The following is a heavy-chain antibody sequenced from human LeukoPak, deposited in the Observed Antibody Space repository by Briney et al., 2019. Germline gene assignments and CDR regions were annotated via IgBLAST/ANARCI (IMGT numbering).Heavy chain of an antibody. CDR3: ASSNYDSPIGY. CDR2: IYYSGST. J-gene: IGHJ4*02. D-gene: IGHD3-22*01. Sequence: SETLSLTCTVSGGSISSGGYYWSWIRQPPGKGLEWIGYIYYSGSTNYNPSLKSRVTISVDTSKNQFSLKLSSVTAADTAVYYCASSNYDSPIGYWGQGTLVTVSS. CDR1: GGSISSGGYY. V-gene: IGHV4-61*08.